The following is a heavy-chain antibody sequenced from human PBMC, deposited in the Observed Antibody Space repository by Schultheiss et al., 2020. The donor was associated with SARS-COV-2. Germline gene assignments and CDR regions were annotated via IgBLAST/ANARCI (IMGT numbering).Heavy chain of an antibody. D-gene: IGHD2-15*01. CDR1: GGSFSGYY. V-gene: IGHV4-34*01. CDR2: INHSGST. CDR3: ARNRGILAYGMDV. Sequence: SETLSLTCAVYGGSFSGYYWSWIRQPPGKGLEWIGEINHSGSTNYNPSLKSRVTISVDTSKNEFSLKLSSVTAADTAVYYCARNRGILAYGMDVWGQGTTVTVSS. J-gene: IGHJ6*02.